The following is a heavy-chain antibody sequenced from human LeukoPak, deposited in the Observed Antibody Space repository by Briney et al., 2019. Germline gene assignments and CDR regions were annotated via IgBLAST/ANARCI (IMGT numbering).Heavy chain of an antibody. V-gene: IGHV3-48*03. J-gene: IGHJ5*02. CDR3: ARELSSGWYGGAYNWFDP. CDR2: ISSSGSTI. Sequence: GGSLRLSCAASGFTFSSYEMNWVRQAPGKGLEWVSYISSSGSTIYYADSVKGRFTISRDNAKNSLYLQMNSLRAEVTAVYYCARELSSGWYGGAYNWFDPWGQGTLVTVSS. CDR1: GFTFSSYE. D-gene: IGHD6-19*01.